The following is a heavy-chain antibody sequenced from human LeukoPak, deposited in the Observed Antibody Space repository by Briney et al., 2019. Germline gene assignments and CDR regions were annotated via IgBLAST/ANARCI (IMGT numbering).Heavy chain of an antibody. CDR1: GGDFNMFA. V-gene: IGHV1-69*04. CDR2: VIPLLHMS. Sequence: SVKVSCKASGGDFNMFAVSWVRQAPGQGLEWMGRVIPLLHMSNYAPKFEGRVTITADTSTTTSYMELTSLKSTDTAVYFCARDGEGSGSFAYWGQGTLITVSS. CDR3: ARDGEGSGSFAY. J-gene: IGHJ4*02. D-gene: IGHD1-26*01.